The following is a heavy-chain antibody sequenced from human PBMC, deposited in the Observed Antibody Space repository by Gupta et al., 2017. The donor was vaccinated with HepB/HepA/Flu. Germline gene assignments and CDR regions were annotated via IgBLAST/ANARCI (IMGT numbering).Heavy chain of an antibody. CDR2: IYYSGST. V-gene: IGHV4-39*01. CDR3: ARHPAYYYMDV. Sequence: QLQLQESGPGLVKPSETLSLTCTVSGGSISSSSYYWGWIRQPPGKGLEWIGSIYYSGSTYYNPSLKSRVTISVDTSKNQFSLKLSSVTAADTAVYYCARHPAYYYMDVWGKGTTVTVSS. CDR1: GGSISSSSYY. J-gene: IGHJ6*03.